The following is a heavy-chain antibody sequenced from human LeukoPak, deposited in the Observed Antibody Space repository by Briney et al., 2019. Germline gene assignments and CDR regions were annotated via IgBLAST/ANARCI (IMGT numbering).Heavy chain of an antibody. J-gene: IGHJ4*02. Sequence: ASVKVSCKASGGTFSSYAISWVRQAPGQGLEWMGRIIPIFGIANYAQKFQGRVTITAGKSTSTAYMELSSLRSEDTAVYYCARSDSIAVAGIWGQGTLVTVSS. V-gene: IGHV1-69*04. D-gene: IGHD6-19*01. CDR2: IIPIFGIA. CDR1: GGTFSSYA. CDR3: ARSDSIAVAGI.